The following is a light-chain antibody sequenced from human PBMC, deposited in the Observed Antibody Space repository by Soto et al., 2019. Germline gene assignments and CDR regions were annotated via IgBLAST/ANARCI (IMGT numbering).Light chain of an antibody. V-gene: IGKV3-20*01. Sequence: EIVLTQSPVTLSLSPGVRATLSCRASQSVSSSYLAWYQQKPGQAPRLLIYGASSRATGIPDRFSGSGSGTDFTLTISRLEPEDFAVYYCQQYGSSPRTFGQGTKVE. CDR2: GAS. CDR1: QSVSSSY. CDR3: QQYGSSPRT. J-gene: IGKJ1*01.